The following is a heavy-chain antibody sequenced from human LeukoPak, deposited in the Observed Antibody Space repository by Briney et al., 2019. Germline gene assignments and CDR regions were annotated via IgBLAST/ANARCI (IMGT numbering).Heavy chain of an antibody. CDR1: DASISGYY. J-gene: IGHJ4*02. Sequence: SETLSLTCTVSDASISGYYWTWIRQPAGQGLEWIGRLFSGGSTNYNPSLKSRVSMSLDTSNNQFSLEANFVSAADTAVYYCARGPRGLPEDWGQGTLVTVSS. V-gene: IGHV4-4*07. CDR2: LFSGGST. D-gene: IGHD1-14*01. CDR3: ARGPRGLPED.